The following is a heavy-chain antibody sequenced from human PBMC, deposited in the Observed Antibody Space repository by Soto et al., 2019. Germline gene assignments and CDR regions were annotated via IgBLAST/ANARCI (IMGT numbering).Heavy chain of an antibody. D-gene: IGHD2-2*01. CDR1: GGSISSGGYY. J-gene: IGHJ5*02. Sequence: QVQLQESGPGLVKPSQTLSLTCTVSGGSISSGGYYWSWIRQHPGKGLEWIGYIYYSGSTYYNPSPKSRVTISVDTSKNQFSLKLSSVTAADTAVYYCAVGYCSSTSCYEGDWFDPWGQGTLVTVSS. CDR3: AVGYCSSTSCYEGDWFDP. CDR2: IYYSGST. V-gene: IGHV4-31*03.